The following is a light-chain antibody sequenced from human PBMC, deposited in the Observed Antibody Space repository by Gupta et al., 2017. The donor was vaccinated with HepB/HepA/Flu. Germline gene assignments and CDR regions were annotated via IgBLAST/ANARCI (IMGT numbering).Light chain of an antibody. V-gene: IGKV1-5*03. CDR3: QHCNT. CDR2: KTS. J-gene: IGKJ2*01. Sequence: DILMTQSPSTVSASVGDRVTITCRASQSISRWVAWYQQKPGKGTKLLIYKTSRLESGVPSRLSGSGSGTEFTRTSSSLQPDDFETYYGQHCNTFGQGTKLDIK. CDR1: QSISRW.